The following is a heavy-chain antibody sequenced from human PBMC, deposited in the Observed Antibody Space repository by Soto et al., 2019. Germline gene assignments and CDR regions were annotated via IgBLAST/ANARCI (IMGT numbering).Heavy chain of an antibody. V-gene: IGHV1-2*04. Sequence: ASGKVSCKASGYTFTGNYMHWVRQAPGQGLEWMGWINPNSGGTNYAQKFQGWVTMTRDTSISTAYMELSRLRSDDTAVYYCARGGAIVVVPAPLDYRGQRTLVTVSS. CDR3: ARGGAIVVVPAPLDY. D-gene: IGHD2-2*01. CDR1: GYTFTGNY. J-gene: IGHJ4*02. CDR2: INPNSGGT.